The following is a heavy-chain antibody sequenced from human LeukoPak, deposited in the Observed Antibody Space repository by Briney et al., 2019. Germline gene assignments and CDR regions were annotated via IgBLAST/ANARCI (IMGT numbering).Heavy chain of an antibody. CDR1: GYTFTSYY. Sequence: ASVKVSCKASGYTFTSYYMHWVRQAPGQGLEWMGGIIPIFGTANYAQKFQGRVTITTDESTRTAYMELSSLRSEDTAVYYGARGYSSSWYLHAFDIWGQGTTVTVSS. CDR2: IIPIFGTA. V-gene: IGHV1-69*05. D-gene: IGHD6-13*01. J-gene: IGHJ3*02. CDR3: ARGYSSSWYLHAFDI.